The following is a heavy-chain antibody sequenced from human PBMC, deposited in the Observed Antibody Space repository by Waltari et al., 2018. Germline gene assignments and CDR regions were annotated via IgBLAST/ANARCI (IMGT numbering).Heavy chain of an antibody. CDR1: GYTFTSYA. CDR2: INTYNGNT. J-gene: IGHJ4*02. D-gene: IGHD6-6*01. CDR3: ARDRQYSTSSEHYYAH. Sequence: QVQLVQSGGEVKKPGASVKVSCKASGYTFTSYAFSWVRQAPGQGLEWMGWINTYNGNTNYAQTFQGRVTMTTDTSTSTAYMELRSLRSDDTAVYYCARDRQYSTSSEHYYAHWGQGTLVTVSS. V-gene: IGHV1-18*01.